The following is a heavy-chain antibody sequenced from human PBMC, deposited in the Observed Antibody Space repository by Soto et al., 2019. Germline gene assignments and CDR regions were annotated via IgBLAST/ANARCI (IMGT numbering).Heavy chain of an antibody. J-gene: IGHJ4*01. CDR1: GFTLSSYA. D-gene: IGHD5-18*01. CDR2: IRASGTST. CDR3: AREVDRALVGSPHYFDY. Sequence: GGSLRLSCAASGFTLSSYAMAWVRQAPGKGLEWVSTIRASGTSTYYADSVEGRFSISRDNSKNTLYLQMNSLRAEDTAVYYCAREVDRALVGSPHYFDYWGQGTLVTVSS. V-gene: IGHV3-23*01.